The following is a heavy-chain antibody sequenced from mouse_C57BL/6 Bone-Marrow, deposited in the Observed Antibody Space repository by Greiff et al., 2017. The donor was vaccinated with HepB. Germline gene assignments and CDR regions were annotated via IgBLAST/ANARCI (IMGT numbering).Heavy chain of an antibody. CDR2: IDPSDSYT. CDR1: GYTFTSYW. V-gene: IGHV1-69*01. D-gene: IGHD2-10*02. Sequence: QVQLQQPGAELVTPGASVKLSCKASGYTFTSYWMHWVKQRPGQGLEWIGEIDPSDSYTNYNQKFKGKSTLTVDKSSSTAYMQLSSLTSEDSAVYYCARESSLVYYWGQGTSVTVSS. J-gene: IGHJ4*01. CDR3: ARESSLVYY.